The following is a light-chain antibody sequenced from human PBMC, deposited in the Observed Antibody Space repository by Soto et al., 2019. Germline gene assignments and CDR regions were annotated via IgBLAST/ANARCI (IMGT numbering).Light chain of an antibody. CDR2: DAS. Sequence: DIQMTQSPSPLSASIGDRVTITCRASQSIDNWLAWYQQKPGHAAQLLIYDASRVKTVVPSRFTATGSGTEFTLTLNTLQADDSATYFCQHYNGYPYTFGPGTKVDIK. CDR3: QHYNGYPYT. V-gene: IGKV1-5*01. J-gene: IGKJ2*01. CDR1: QSIDNW.